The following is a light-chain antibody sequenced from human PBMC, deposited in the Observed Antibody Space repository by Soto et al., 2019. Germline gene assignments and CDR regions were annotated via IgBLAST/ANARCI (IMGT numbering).Light chain of an antibody. CDR2: EGS. V-gene: IGLV2-23*01. J-gene: IGLJ2*01. CDR1: SSDVGSFDL. CDR3: CSYANSRTVL. Sequence: QSVLTQPASVSGSPGQSITISCTAASSDVGSFDLVSWYQLNPGKVPKLMIYEGSKRPSGVSNRFSGSKSGNTASLTISGLQSEDEADYHCCSYANSRTVLFGGGTQLTVL.